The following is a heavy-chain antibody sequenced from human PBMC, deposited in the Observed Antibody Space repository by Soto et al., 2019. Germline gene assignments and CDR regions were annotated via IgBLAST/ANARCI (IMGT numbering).Heavy chain of an antibody. CDR2: IIPIFGTA. CDR3: ARVVPGAEAWFGP. Sequence: SVKVSCKASGGTFSSYAISWVRQAPGHGLAWMGGIIPIFGTANYAQKFQGRVTITADESTSTAYMELRSLRSDDTAVYYCARVVPGAEAWFGPWGQGTLVTVSS. J-gene: IGHJ5*02. CDR1: GGTFSSYA. D-gene: IGHD2-2*01. V-gene: IGHV1-69*13.